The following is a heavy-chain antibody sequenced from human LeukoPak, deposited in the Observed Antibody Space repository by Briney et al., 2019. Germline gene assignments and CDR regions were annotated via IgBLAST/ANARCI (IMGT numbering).Heavy chain of an antibody. Sequence: YKYYTDSVKGRFTISRDNAKNSLYLQMNSLRAEDTAVYYCARDRQWLALDYWGQGTLVTVSS. J-gene: IGHJ4*02. D-gene: IGHD6-19*01. V-gene: IGHV3-21*01. CDR2: YK. CDR3: ARDRQWLALDY.